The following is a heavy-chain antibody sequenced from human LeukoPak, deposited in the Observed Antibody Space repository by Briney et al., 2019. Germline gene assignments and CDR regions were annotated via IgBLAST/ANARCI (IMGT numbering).Heavy chain of an antibody. V-gene: IGHV3-11*04. CDR2: ISSSGTTI. CDR1: GFTFSDYY. Sequence: GGSLRLSCAASGFTFSDYYMSWIRQAPGKGLEWVSYISSSGTTIYYTDSVKGRFTISRDNAKNSLYLQMNSLRGEDTAVYYCARDGPYYYDSSGGSPFWGQGTLVTVSS. D-gene: IGHD3-22*01. J-gene: IGHJ4*02. CDR3: ARDGPYYYDSSGGSPF.